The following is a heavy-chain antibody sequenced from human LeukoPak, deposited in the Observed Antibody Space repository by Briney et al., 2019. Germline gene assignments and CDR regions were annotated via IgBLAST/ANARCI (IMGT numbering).Heavy chain of an antibody. D-gene: IGHD4-17*01. CDR2: ISWNSGSI. CDR3: AKDRTGDYGSALGY. V-gene: IGHV3-9*01. J-gene: IGHJ4*02. Sequence: GGSLRLSCAASGFTFDDYAMHWVRQVPGKGLEWVSGISWNSGSIGYADSVKGRFTISRDNAKNSLYLQMNSLRAEDTALYYCAKDRTGDYGSALGYWGQGTLVTVSS. CDR1: GFTFDDYA.